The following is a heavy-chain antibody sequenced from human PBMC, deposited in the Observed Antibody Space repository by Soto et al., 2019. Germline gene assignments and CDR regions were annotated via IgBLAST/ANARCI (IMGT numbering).Heavy chain of an antibody. V-gene: IGHV4-39*02. CDR2: IYYDGTT. D-gene: IGHD2-15*01. Sequence: LSVTCTGSGGCIHSNNYYWAWIRQPPGKGLAWIANIYYDGTTYYNTSLKSRVTISRDTSKNQFSLRLTSMTAADTAVYYCAKVVVAATRHTDFDSWGQGTLVTVSS. J-gene: IGHJ4*02. CDR1: GGCIHSNNYY. CDR3: AKVVVAATRHTDFDS.